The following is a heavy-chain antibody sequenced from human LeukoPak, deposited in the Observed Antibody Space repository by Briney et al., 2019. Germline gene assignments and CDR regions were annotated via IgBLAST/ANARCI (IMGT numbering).Heavy chain of an antibody. Sequence: PGGSLRLSCAVSGFTFSSYEMNWVRQAPGKGPEWVSYISSSGNPIYYADSVKGRFTISRDNAKNSLYLQMNSLRAEDTAVYYCAREAYWGQGTTVTVSS. CDR3: AREAY. V-gene: IGHV3-48*03. CDR2: ISSSGNPI. J-gene: IGHJ6*02. CDR1: GFTFSSYE.